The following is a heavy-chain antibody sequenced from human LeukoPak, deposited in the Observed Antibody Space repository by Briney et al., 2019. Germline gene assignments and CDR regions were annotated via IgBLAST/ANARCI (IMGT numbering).Heavy chain of an antibody. CDR2: INAGNGNT. J-gene: IGHJ6*02. Sequence: GASVKVSCKASGYTFTSYAMHWVRQAPGQRLEWMGWINAGNGNTKYSQKFQGRVTITRDTSASTAYMELSSLRSEDTAVYYCARANRSSWSPYYYYYGMDVWGQGTTVTVSS. D-gene: IGHD6-13*01. CDR3: ARANRSSWSPYYYYYGMDV. CDR1: GYTFTSYA. V-gene: IGHV1-3*01.